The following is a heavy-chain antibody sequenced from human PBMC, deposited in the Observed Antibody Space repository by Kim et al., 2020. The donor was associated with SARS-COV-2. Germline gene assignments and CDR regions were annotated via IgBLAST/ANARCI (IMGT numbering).Heavy chain of an antibody. CDR1: GGSFSGYY. Sequence: SETLSLTCAVYGGSFSGYYWSWIRQPPGKGLEWIGEINHSGSTNYNPSLKSRVTISVDTSKNQFSLKLSSVTAADTAVYYCARGLTGIAVFAVDYWGQGTLVTVSS. J-gene: IGHJ4*02. CDR2: INHSGST. V-gene: IGHV4-34*01. CDR3: ARGLTGIAVFAVDY. D-gene: IGHD6-19*01.